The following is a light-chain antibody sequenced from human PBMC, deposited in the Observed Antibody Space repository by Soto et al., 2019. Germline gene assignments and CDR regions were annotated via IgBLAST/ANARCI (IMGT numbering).Light chain of an antibody. J-gene: IGKJ1*01. CDR1: QGLSSY. CDR2: GAS. V-gene: IGKV1-9*01. CDR3: QQLNNFPRT. Sequence: DIQLTQFPSFLSASVGDSVTITCRASQGLSSYLAWYQQRPGKAPKLLMYGASTLQSGVPSRIGGSGSGTTFSLTNTNLQPSDFATHYCQQLNNFPRTFGQGTKVE.